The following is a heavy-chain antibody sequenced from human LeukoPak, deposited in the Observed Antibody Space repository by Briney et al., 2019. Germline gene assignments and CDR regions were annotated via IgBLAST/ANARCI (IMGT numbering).Heavy chain of an antibody. CDR2: ISSSSSYI. Sequence: GGSLRLSCAASGFTFSSYWMTWVRQAPGKGLEWVSSISSSSSYIYYADSVKGRFTISRDNAKNSLYLQMNSLRAEDTAVYYCARVVSSGSGDAFDIWGQGTMVTVSS. D-gene: IGHD3-22*01. J-gene: IGHJ3*02. CDR3: ARVVSSGSGDAFDI. V-gene: IGHV3-21*01. CDR1: GFTFSSYW.